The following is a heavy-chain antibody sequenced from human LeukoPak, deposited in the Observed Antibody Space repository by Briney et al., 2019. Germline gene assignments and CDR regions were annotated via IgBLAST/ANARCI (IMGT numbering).Heavy chain of an antibody. D-gene: IGHD3-9*01. CDR3: ARVPYDILTGYYTYYYYMDV. CDR1: GYTFTSYY. Sequence: ASVKVSCKASGYTFTSYYMHWVRQAPGQGLEWMGIINPSGGSTSYAQKLQGRVTMTTDTSTSTAYMELRSLRSDDTAVYYCARVPYDILTGYYTYYYYMDVWGKGTTVTVSS. CDR2: INPSGGST. V-gene: IGHV1-46*01. J-gene: IGHJ6*03.